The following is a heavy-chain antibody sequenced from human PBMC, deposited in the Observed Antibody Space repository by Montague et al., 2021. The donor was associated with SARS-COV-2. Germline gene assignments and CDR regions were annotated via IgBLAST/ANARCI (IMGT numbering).Heavy chain of an antibody. CDR2: IKPDGSAG. V-gene: IGHV3-7*01. CDR1: VFTLRRNW. CDR3: AKGSV. Sequence: SLRLSCAASVFTLRRNWMSWVRQAPGTGLEWVANIKPDGSAGYYVDSVKGRFTISRDNAKNSLYLQMNSLRAEDTAVYYCAKGSVWGQGTTVTVSS. J-gene: IGHJ6*02.